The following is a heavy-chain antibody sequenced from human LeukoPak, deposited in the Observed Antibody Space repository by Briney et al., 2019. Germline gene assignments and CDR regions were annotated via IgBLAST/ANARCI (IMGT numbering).Heavy chain of an antibody. CDR2: IYTSGST. D-gene: IGHD3-3*01. CDR3: AREESLRFLERLWDY. CDR1: GGSISSGSYY. J-gene: IGHJ4*02. Sequence: PSQTLSLTCTVSGGSISSGSYYWSWIRQPAGKGLEWIGRIYTSGSTNYNPSLKSRVTISVDTSKNQSSLKLSSVTAADTAVYYCAREESLRFLERLWDYWGQGTLVTVSS. V-gene: IGHV4-61*02.